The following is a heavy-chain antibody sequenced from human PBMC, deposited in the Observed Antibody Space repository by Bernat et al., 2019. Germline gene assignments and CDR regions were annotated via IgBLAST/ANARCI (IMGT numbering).Heavy chain of an antibody. CDR2: INAGNGNT. V-gene: IGHV1-3*01. Sequence: QVQLVQSGAEVKKPGASVKVSCKASGYTFTSYAMHWVRQAPGQRLEWMGWINAGNGNTKYSQKFQGRVTITRDTSASTAYMELSSLRSEDTAVYYCARDRNRLTICGVVKRYYYYYGMDVWGQGTTVTVSS. CDR3: ARDRNRLTICGVVKRYYYYYGMDV. CDR1: GYTFTSYA. J-gene: IGHJ6*02. D-gene: IGHD3-3*01.